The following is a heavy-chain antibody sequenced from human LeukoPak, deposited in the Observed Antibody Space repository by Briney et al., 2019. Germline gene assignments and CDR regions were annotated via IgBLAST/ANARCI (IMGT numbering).Heavy chain of an antibody. CDR1: GGSISTSSYY. D-gene: IGHD2-21*02. CDR2: IFYSGST. J-gene: IGHJ3*02. V-gene: IGHV4-39*07. CDR3: ARDGCGGDCYHDAFDI. Sequence: SSETLSLTCTVSGGSISTSSYYWGWVRQPPGKGLEWIGNIFYSGSTYYSPSLKSRVTISVDTSKNQFSLKLSSVTAADTAVYYCARDGCGGDCYHDAFDIWGQGTMVTVSS.